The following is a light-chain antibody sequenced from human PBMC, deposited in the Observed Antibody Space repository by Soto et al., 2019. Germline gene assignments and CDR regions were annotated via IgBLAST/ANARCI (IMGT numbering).Light chain of an antibody. CDR1: SSNIGAGYD. CDR3: QSYDSSLSAHVV. CDR2: GNS. V-gene: IGLV1-40*01. Sequence: QSVLTQPPSVSGAPGQRVTISCTGSSSNIGAGYDVHWYQQLPGRAPKLLIYGNSNRPSGVPDRFSGSKSGTSASLAITGLQAEDEADYYCQSYDSSLSAHVVFGGGTQLTVL. J-gene: IGLJ2*01.